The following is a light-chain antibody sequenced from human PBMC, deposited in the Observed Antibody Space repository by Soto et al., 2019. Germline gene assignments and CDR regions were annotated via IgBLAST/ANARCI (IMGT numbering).Light chain of an antibody. CDR1: SSDVGGYNY. CDR3: SSYTRSKVG. Sequence: QSVLTQPASVSGSPGQSITISCTGTSSDVGGYNYVSWYQQHPGKAPKLMIYDVSNRPSGVSNRFSGSKSGNTASLTISGLQAEDGADYYCSSYTRSKVGFGGGTKLT. V-gene: IGLV2-14*01. CDR2: DVS. J-gene: IGLJ2*01.